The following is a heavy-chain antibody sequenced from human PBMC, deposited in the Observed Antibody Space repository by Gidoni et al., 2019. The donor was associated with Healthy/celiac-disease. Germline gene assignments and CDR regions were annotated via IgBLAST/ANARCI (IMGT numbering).Heavy chain of an antibody. D-gene: IGHD3-16*01. CDR1: GFTFSSYS. J-gene: IGHJ4*02. CDR2: ISSSSSYI. Sequence: EVQLVESGGGLVKPGGSLRLSCAASGFTFSSYSMNWVRQAPGKGLEWVSSISSSSSYIYYADSVKGRFTISRDNAKNSLYLQMNSLRAEDTAVYYCARETLPFGGVMQDYWGQGTLVTVSS. CDR3: ARETLPFGGVMQDY. V-gene: IGHV3-21*01.